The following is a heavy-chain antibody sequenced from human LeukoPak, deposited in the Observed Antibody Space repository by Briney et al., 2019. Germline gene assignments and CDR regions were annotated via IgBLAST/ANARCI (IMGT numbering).Heavy chain of an antibody. CDR3: ARDPGPDSLITFDI. D-gene: IGHD3-22*01. V-gene: IGHV1-18*01. CDR2: ISAYNGNT. CDR1: GYTFTSYG. J-gene: IGHJ3*02. Sequence: GASVKVSCKASGYTFTSYGISWVLQAPGQGLEWMGWISAYNGNTNYAQKLQGRVTITTDTSTSTAYMELRSLRSDDTAVYYCARDPGPDSLITFDIWGQGTMVTVSS.